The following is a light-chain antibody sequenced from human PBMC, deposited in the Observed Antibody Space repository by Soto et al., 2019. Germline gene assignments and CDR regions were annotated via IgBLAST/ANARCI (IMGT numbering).Light chain of an antibody. CDR1: SSDVGRYNY. J-gene: IGLJ1*01. Sequence: QSALTQPASVSGSAGQSITISCTGTSSDVGRYNYVSWYQQYPGRAPKLIIFDVTNRPSGVSPRFSGSKSGNTASLTISGLQAADEADYYCNSYTGTSARYTFGTGTKVTVL. CDR3: NSYTGTSARYT. CDR2: DVT. V-gene: IGLV2-14*03.